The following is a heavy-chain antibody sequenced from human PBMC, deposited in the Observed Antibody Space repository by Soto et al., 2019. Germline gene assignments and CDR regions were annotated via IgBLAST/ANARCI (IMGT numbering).Heavy chain of an antibody. V-gene: IGHV1-18*01. Sequence: ASVKVSCKASGYTFTSYGISWVRQAPGQGLEWMGWISAYNGNTNYAQKLQGRVTMTTDTSTSTAYMELRSLRSDDTAVYYCARPIYSDYYDSSGYYYPFDYWGQGTLVTVSS. J-gene: IGHJ4*02. CDR1: GYTFTSYG. D-gene: IGHD3-22*01. CDR2: ISAYNGNT. CDR3: ARPIYSDYYDSSGYYYPFDY.